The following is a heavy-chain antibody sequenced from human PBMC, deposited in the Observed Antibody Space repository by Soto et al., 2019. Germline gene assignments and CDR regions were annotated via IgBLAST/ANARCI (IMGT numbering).Heavy chain of an antibody. Sequence: SDTLSLTCAVSGGSISSGGYSWSWIRQPPGKGLEWIGYIYHSGSTYYNPSLKSRVTISVDRSKNQFSLKLSSVTDADTAVYYCARVTGPWGQGTLVTVSS. CDR3: ARVTGP. J-gene: IGHJ5*02. D-gene: IGHD3-10*01. V-gene: IGHV4-30-2*01. CDR1: GGSISSGGYS. CDR2: IYHSGST.